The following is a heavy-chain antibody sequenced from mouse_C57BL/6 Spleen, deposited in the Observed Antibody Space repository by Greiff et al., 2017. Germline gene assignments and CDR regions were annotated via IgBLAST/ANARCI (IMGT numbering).Heavy chain of an antibody. CDR3: TTDRGSRSSSRYFDV. Sequence: VQLKESGAELVRPGASVKLSCTASGFNIKDDYMHWVKQRPEQGLEWIGWIDPENGDTEYASKFQGKATITADTSSNTAYLQLSSLTSEDTAVYYCTTDRGSRSSSRYFDVWDTGTTVTVSS. CDR1: GFNIKDDY. CDR2: IDPENGDT. D-gene: IGHD1-1*01. J-gene: IGHJ1*03. V-gene: IGHV14-4*01.